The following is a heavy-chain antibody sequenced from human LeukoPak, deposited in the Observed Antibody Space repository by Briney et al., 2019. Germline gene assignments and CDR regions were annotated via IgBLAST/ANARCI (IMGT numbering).Heavy chain of an antibody. CDR3: AREIAVAGYYFDY. CDR2: ISSSGSTI. D-gene: IGHD6-19*01. Sequence: GGSLRLSCAASGFTFSDYYMSWIRQAPGKGLEWVSYISSSGSTIYYADSVKGRFTISRDNAKNSLYLQMNSLGAEDTAVYYCAREIAVAGYYFDYWGQGTLVTVSS. CDR1: GFTFSDYY. V-gene: IGHV3-11*01. J-gene: IGHJ4*02.